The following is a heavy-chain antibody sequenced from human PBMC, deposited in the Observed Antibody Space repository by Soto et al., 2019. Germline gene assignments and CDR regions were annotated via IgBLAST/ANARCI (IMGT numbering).Heavy chain of an antibody. CDR1: GYSFTSYW. CDR3: ATQSGYSYGYQIYYYYGMDV. Sequence: GESLKISCKGSGYSFTSYWIGWVRQMPGKGLEWMGTIYPGDPDTRYSPSFQGQVTISADKSISTAYLQWSSLKASDTAMYYCATQSGYSYGYQIYYYYGMDVWGQGTTVTVSS. CDR2: IYPGDPDT. D-gene: IGHD5-18*01. V-gene: IGHV5-51*01. J-gene: IGHJ6*02.